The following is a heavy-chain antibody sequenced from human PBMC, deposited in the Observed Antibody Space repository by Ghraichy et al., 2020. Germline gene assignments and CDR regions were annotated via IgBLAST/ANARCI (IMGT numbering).Heavy chain of an antibody. D-gene: IGHD2-21*02. J-gene: IGHJ4*02. Sequence: GGSLRLSCAASGFTFSDHYMDWVRQAPGKGLEWVGRTRNKANSYTTEYAASVKGRFTISRDDSKNSLYLQMNSLKTEDTAVYYCARYCGGDCYIWGQGTLVTVSS. CDR3: ARYCGGDCYI. V-gene: IGHV3-72*01. CDR1: GFTFSDHY. CDR2: TRNKANSYTT.